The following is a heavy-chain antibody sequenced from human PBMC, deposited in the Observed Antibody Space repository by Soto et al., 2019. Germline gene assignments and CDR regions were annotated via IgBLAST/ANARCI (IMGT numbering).Heavy chain of an antibody. CDR3: ASLYGSGSYNWFDP. CDR2: IYYSGST. V-gene: IGHV4-39*01. D-gene: IGHD3-10*01. Sequence: SETLSLTYTVSGGSISSSSYYWGWIRQPPGKGLEWIGSIYYSGSTYYNPSLKSRVTISVDTSKNQFSLKLSSVTAADTAVYYCASLYGSGSYNWFDPWGQGTLVTVPQ. J-gene: IGHJ5*02. CDR1: GGSISSSSYY.